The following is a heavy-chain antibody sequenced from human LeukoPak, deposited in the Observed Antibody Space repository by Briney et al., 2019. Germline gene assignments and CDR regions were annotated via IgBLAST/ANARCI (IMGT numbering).Heavy chain of an antibody. CDR3: ARGPLVWGSYRLDPRNWFDP. CDR1: GVSVTSDSYY. Sequence: PSETLSLTCTVSGVSVTSDSYYWSWIRQPPGQGLEWIGFIYYSGSPTYNPSLKSRVTISMDTSKNQFSLKLNSVTAADTAVYYCARGPLVWGSYRLDPRNWFDPWGQGTLVTVSS. J-gene: IGHJ5*02. D-gene: IGHD3-16*02. V-gene: IGHV4-61*01. CDR2: IYYSGSP.